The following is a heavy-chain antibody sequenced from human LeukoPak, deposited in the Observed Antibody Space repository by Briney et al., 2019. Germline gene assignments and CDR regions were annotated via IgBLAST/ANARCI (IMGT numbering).Heavy chain of an antibody. CDR1: GLTFRHYW. Sequence: PGGSLRLSCAASGLTFRHYWMTWVRQAPGKGLEWVANINQDGTTKYYGDSVKGRFTVSRDNAKNPLYLQVNSLRADDTAVYYCATSVTSPGAFDIWGQGTVVTVSS. J-gene: IGHJ3*02. D-gene: IGHD4-17*01. CDR3: ATSVTSPGAFDI. V-gene: IGHV3-7*05. CDR2: INQDGTTK.